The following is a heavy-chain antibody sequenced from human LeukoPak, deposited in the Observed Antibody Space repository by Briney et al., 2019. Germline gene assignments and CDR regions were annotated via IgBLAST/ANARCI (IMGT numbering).Heavy chain of an antibody. CDR3: AKDYGGVMNF. D-gene: IGHD3-16*01. CDR1: GFTFSSYG. CDR2: ISPDGSDN. Sequence: GGSLRLSCVASGFTFSSYGMHWVRQAPGKGLEWVVLISPDGSDNYYADSVKGRFTISRDNSKNTLYLQMKSLRVEDTAVYYCAKDYGGVMNFWGQGTLVTVSS. J-gene: IGHJ4*02. V-gene: IGHV3-30*18.